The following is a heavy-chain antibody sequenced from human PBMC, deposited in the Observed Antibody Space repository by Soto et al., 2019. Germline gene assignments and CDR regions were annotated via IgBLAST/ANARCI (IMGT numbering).Heavy chain of an antibody. V-gene: IGHV4-34*01. D-gene: IGHD4-4*01. CDR1: GGSFSGYY. CDR2: INHSGST. CDR3: ARARPPTTSNWFDP. J-gene: IGHJ5*02. Sequence: AETLSLTCAVYGGSFSGYYWSWIRQPPGKGLEWIGEINHSGSTNYNPSLKSRVTISVDTSKNQFSLKLSSVTAADTAVYYCARARPPTTSNWFDPWGQGTLVPVSS.